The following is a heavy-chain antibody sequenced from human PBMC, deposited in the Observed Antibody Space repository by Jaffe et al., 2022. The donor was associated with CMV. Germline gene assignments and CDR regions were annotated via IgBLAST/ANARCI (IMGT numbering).Heavy chain of an antibody. D-gene: IGHD2-2*01. Sequence: QVQLVQSGAEVKKPGASVKVSCKASGYTFTSYGISWVRQAPGQGLEWMGWISAYNGNTNYAQKLQGRVTMTTDTSTSTAYMELRSLRSDDTAVYYCARGGYCSSTSCLRENYYYGMDVWGQGTTVTVSS. CDR1: GYTFTSYG. J-gene: IGHJ6*02. CDR2: ISAYNGNT. CDR3: ARGGYCSSTSCLRENYYYGMDV. V-gene: IGHV1-18*01.